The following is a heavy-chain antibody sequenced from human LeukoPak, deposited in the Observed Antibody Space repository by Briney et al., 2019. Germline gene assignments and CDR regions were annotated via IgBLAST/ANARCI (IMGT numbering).Heavy chain of an antibody. Sequence: GGSLRLSCAASGFTFSDYNMRWIRQAPGKGLEWVSSISRSGSTKYYADSVKGRFTISRDNAKNSLFLQMNSLRAEDMAVYYCARASGSYYRGIDYWGQGTLVTVSS. CDR3: ARASGSYYRGIDY. D-gene: IGHD1-26*01. CDR2: ISRSGSTK. CDR1: GFTFSDYN. J-gene: IGHJ4*02. V-gene: IGHV3-11*04.